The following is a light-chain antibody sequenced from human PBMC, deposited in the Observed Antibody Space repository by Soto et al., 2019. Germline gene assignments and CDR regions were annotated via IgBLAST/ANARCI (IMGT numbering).Light chain of an antibody. Sequence: QSVLTQPPSVSGAPGQRVTISCTGSNSNIGAGYDVHWYQQLPGTAPKLLIYGNSNRPSGVPDRFSGSKSVNTASLTISGLQAEDEADYYCSSFTSAYTFVFGTGTKVTVL. CDR2: GNS. CDR1: NSNIGAGYD. J-gene: IGLJ1*01. CDR3: SSFTSAYTFV. V-gene: IGLV1-40*01.